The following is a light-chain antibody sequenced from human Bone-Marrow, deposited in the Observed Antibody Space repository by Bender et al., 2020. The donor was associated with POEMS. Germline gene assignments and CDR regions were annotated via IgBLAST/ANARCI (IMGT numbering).Light chain of an antibody. J-gene: IGLJ1*01. CDR2: EDN. CDR1: ANDVGHYNL. V-gene: IGLV2-14*02. Sequence: QSALTQPASVSGSPGQSITISCTGTANDVGHYNLVSWYQRHPGKAPKLIIYEDNKRPSGVSHRFSASKSGNTSSLTISGLQADDEADYYCRSYTSRTSYVFGAGTKVTVL. CDR3: RSYTSRTSYV.